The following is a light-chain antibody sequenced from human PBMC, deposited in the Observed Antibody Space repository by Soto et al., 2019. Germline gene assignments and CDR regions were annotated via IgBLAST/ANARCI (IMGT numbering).Light chain of an antibody. CDR3: QQRSKWPIT. CDR1: QSVSTY. CDR2: DAS. J-gene: IGKJ5*01. V-gene: IGKV3-11*01. Sequence: DIVLTQSPATLSSSPGERATLCCWASQSVSTYLAWYQQKPGQAPRLFIYDASNRATGIPARFSGSGSGTDFTLTISSLEPEDFAVYYCQQRSKWPITFGQGTRLEIK.